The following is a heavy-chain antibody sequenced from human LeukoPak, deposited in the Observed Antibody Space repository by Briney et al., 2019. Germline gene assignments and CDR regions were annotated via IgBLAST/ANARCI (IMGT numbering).Heavy chain of an antibody. J-gene: IGHJ3*02. D-gene: IGHD3-16*01. CDR2: ISGSGGST. Sequence: SGGSLRLSCAASGFTFSSYAMSWVRQAPGKGLEWVSAISGSGGSTYYADSVKGRFTISRDNSKNTLYLQMDSLRAEDTAVYYCAYLLPVGWGAFDIWGQGTMVTVSS. V-gene: IGHV3-23*01. CDR3: AYLLPVGWGAFDI. CDR1: GFTFSSYA.